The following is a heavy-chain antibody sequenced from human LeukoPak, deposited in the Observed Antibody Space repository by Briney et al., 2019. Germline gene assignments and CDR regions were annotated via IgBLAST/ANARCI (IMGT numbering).Heavy chain of an antibody. J-gene: IGHJ4*02. V-gene: IGHV3-21*01. CDR1: GFTFSSYS. Sequence: PGGSLRLSCAASGFTFSSYSMNWVRQAPGKGLEWGSSISSSSSYIYYADSVKGRFTISRDNPKNSLYLQMNSLRAEDTAVYYCARGRVPAAMRNSYYFDYWGQGTLVTVSS. D-gene: IGHD2-2*01. CDR3: ARGRVPAAMRNSYYFDY. CDR2: ISSSSSYI.